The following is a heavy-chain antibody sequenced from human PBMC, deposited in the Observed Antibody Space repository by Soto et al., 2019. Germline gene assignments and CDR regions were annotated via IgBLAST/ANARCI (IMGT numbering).Heavy chain of an antibody. CDR2: IYYSGST. V-gene: IGHV4-59*08. CDR3: ARQGYSGYDYLEYFGY. Sequence: PSETLSLTCTVSGGSISSYYWSWIRQPPGKGLEWIGYIYYSGSTNYNPSLKSRVTISVDTSKNQFSLKLSSVTAADTAVYYCARQGYSGYDYLEYFGYWGQGTLVTVSS. J-gene: IGHJ4*02. CDR1: GGSISSYY. D-gene: IGHD5-12*01.